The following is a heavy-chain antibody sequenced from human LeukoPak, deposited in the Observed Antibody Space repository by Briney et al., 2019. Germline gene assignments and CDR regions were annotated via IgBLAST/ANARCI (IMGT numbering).Heavy chain of an antibody. Sequence: NASETLSLTCTVSGGSISSSSYYWAWIRQPPGKGLEWIGSIYYSASTYYNPSLKSRVTISVDTSKNQFSLNLSSVTAADTAVYYCARLTIAVVEVGWFHPWGQGTLVTVSS. CDR3: ARLTIAVVEVGWFHP. J-gene: IGHJ5*02. CDR1: GGSISSSSYY. D-gene: IGHD4/OR15-4a*01. V-gene: IGHV4-39*01. CDR2: IYYSAST.